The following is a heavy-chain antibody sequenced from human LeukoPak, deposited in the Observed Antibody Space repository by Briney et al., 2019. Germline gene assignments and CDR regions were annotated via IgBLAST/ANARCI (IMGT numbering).Heavy chain of an antibody. CDR2: IKYDGSEK. CDR1: GFTFSGYW. J-gene: IGHJ4*02. D-gene: IGHD2-8*02. CDR3: AREGVHWYRYFDY. Sequence: GGSLRLSCAASGFTFSGYWMSWVRQAPGKGPEWVANIKYDGSEKNHVDSVKGRFTISRDNAKNSLYLQINSLRADDTAVYYCAREGVHWYRYFDYWGQGTLVTVSS. V-gene: IGHV3-7*01.